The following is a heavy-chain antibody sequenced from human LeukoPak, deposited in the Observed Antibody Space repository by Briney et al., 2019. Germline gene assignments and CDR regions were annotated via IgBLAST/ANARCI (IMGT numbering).Heavy chain of an antibody. J-gene: IGHJ4*02. Sequence: SETLSLTCTVSGGSISSSSYYWGWIRQPPGKGLEWIGSIYYSGSTYYNPSLKSRVTISVDTSKNQFSLKLSSVTAADTAVYYCARTHPADGIDYWGQRTLVTVSS. CDR3: ARTHPADGIDY. V-gene: IGHV4-39*01. CDR1: GGSISSSSYY. D-gene: IGHD1-1*01. CDR2: IYYSGST.